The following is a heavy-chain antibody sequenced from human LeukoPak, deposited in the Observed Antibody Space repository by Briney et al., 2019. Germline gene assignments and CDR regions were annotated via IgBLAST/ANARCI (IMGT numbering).Heavy chain of an antibody. D-gene: IGHD6-13*01. CDR2: ISSSSSYI. CDR3: AKDREVAAASSGG. CDR1: GFTFSSYS. J-gene: IGHJ4*02. V-gene: IGHV3-21*04. Sequence: GGSLRLSCAASGFTFSSYSMNWVRQAPGKGLEWVSSISSSSSYIYYADSVKGRFTISRDNSKNTLYLQMNSLRAEDTAVYYCAKDREVAAASSGGWGQGTLVTVSS.